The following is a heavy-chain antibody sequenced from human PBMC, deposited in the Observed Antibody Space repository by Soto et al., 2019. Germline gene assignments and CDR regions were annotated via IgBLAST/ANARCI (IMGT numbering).Heavy chain of an antibody. J-gene: IGHJ4*02. D-gene: IGHD3-10*01. V-gene: IGHV4-39*02. CDR3: AREYGSGNYYDFGYLH. CDR1: GGSIKSSTYY. Sequence: SETLSLTCTVSGGSIKSSTYYWGWIRQPPGTGLEWIGNIYYSGSTYYKPSLKSRATISVDTSKNQFSLRLSSVTAADTAVYYCAREYGSGNYYDFGYLHWGQGTLVTVSS. CDR2: IYYSGST.